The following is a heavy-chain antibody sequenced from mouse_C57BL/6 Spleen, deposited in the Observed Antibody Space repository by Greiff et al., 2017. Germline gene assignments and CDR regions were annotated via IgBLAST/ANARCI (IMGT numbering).Heavy chain of an antibody. Sequence: QVHVKQSGAELVRPGASVTLSCKASGYTFTDYEMHWVKQTPVHGLEWIGAIDPETGGTAYNQKFKGKAILTADKSSSTAYMELRSLTSEDSAVYYCTREGDGSNHFDYWGQGTTLTVSS. CDR2: IDPETGGT. CDR3: TREGDGSNHFDY. J-gene: IGHJ2*01. V-gene: IGHV1-15*01. CDR1: GYTFTDYE. D-gene: IGHD1-1*01.